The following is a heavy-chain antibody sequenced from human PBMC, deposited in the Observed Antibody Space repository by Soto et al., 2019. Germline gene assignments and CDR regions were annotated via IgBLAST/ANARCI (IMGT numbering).Heavy chain of an antibody. J-gene: IGHJ6*02. CDR2: IWYDGSNK. CDR1: GFTFSSYG. Sequence: GGSLRLSCAASGFTFSSYGMHWVRQAPGKGLEWVAVIWYDGSNKYYADSVKGRFTISRDNSKNTLYLQMNSLRAEDTAVYYCARDTARAMVRIYYGMDVWGQGATVTVSS. V-gene: IGHV3-33*01. D-gene: IGHD3-10*01. CDR3: ARDTARAMVRIYYGMDV.